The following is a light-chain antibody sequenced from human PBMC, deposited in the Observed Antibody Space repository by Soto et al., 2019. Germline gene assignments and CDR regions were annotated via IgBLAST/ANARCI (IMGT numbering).Light chain of an antibody. CDR2: DAF. Sequence: VMTQSPATLSVYPGERATLSCRASQSVGSKLAWYQQKPGQAPRLLIFDAFTRATGIPARFSGSGSGTEFTLFISSLQSEDFAVYYCQQYNNWPPLTFGGGTKVDIK. CDR3: QQYNNWPPLT. V-gene: IGKV3-15*01. CDR1: QSVGSK. J-gene: IGKJ4*01.